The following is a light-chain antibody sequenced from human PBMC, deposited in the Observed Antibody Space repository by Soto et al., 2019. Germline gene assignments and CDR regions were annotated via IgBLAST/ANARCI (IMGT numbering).Light chain of an antibody. CDR3: CSYAGSYTVV. J-gene: IGLJ2*01. Sequence: QSVLTQPRSVSGSPGQSVTISCTGTSSDVGGYNYVSWYQHHPGKAPKLMIYDVTKRPSGVPDRFSGSKSGNTASLTISGLQAEDEADYYCCSYAGSYTVVFGGGTKLTVL. CDR2: DVT. CDR1: SSDVGGYNY. V-gene: IGLV2-11*01.